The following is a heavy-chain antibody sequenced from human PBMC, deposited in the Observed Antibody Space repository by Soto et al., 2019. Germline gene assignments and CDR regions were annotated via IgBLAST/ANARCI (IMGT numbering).Heavy chain of an antibody. D-gene: IGHD3-10*01. V-gene: IGHV4-39*07. CDR3: ARGSSGSYLYYYYYMDV. CDR2: IYYSGST. J-gene: IGHJ6*03. CDR1: GGSISSSSYY. Sequence: SETLSLTCTVSGGSISSSSYYWGWIRQPPGKGLEWIGSIYYSGSTYYNPSLKSRVTISVDTSKNQFSLKLSSVTAADTAVYYCARGSSGSYLYYYYYMDVWGKGTTVTVSS.